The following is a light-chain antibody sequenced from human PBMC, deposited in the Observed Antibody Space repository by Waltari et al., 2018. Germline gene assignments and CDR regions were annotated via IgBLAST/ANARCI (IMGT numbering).Light chain of an antibody. CDR1: QSVSRY. J-gene: IGKJ3*01. Sequence: EMVLTQYPVTLSLSPGERATLSCRASQSVSRYLAWYPQKPGQAPRLLIYDTFSRASGIPARFSGSGSGTYFTLTISSLEPEDFAVYYCLHRSNWPPLFTFGPGTKVDIK. CDR3: LHRSNWPPLFT. V-gene: IGKV3-11*01. CDR2: DTF.